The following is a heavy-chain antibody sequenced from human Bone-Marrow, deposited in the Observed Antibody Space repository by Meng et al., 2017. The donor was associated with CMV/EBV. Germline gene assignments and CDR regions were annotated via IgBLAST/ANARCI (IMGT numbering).Heavy chain of an antibody. CDR3: ARSYCGGDCYSRWWFDP. CDR1: SSYRAT. Sequence: SSYRATWNLVRQFPSRGLEWLGLTYYQSKWYNDYAVSVKRRITINPDTSKNQFSLQLNSVTPEDTAVYYCARSYCGGDCYSRWWFDPWGQGTLVTVSS. J-gene: IGHJ5*02. D-gene: IGHD2-21*01. CDR2: TYYQSKWYN. V-gene: IGHV6-1*01.